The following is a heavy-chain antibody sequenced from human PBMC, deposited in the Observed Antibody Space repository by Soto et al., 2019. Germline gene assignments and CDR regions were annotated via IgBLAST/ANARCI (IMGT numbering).Heavy chain of an antibody. CDR1: GASVGRHY. CDR2: ISYSGST. V-gene: IGHV4-59*02. J-gene: IGHJ2*01. CDR3: VNISDAGRDWYFDG. Sequence: SETLSLTCSVSGASVGRHYWGWVRQPPGKRLEWLRYISYSGSTNYNPSLRSRVTISLDTSKNQFSLKVSSVKAEDTAVYYCVNISDAGRDWYFDGWGRRTLVT. D-gene: IGHD2-21*01.